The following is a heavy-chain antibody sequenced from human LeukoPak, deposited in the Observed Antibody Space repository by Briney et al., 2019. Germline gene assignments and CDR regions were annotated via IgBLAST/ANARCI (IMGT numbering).Heavy chain of an antibody. CDR1: GFTFSSYG. CDR3: ARDDTVTSHFDY. CDR2: VSSSSSNI. V-gene: IGHV3-48*01. J-gene: IGHJ4*02. D-gene: IGHD4-11*01. Sequence: GGSLRLSCAASGFTFSSYGMHWVRQAPGKGLEWVSYVSSSSSNIFYADSVKGRFTISRDDAQNSLYLQMNSLRAEDTAVYYCARDDTVTSHFDYWGQGTLVTVSS.